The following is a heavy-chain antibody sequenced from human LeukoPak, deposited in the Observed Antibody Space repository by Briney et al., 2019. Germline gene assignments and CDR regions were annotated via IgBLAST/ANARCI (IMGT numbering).Heavy chain of an antibody. Sequence: SGPTLVKPTQTLTVTCTFSGFSLTTSGVGVGWIRQPPGKALEWLAVIYWDDDKRYSPSLKSRLTITKDTSKNQVVLRMTNMDPVDTGTHYCAHKGVWHLDYWGQGTLVTVSS. V-gene: IGHV2-5*02. CDR1: GFSLTTSGVG. J-gene: IGHJ4*02. CDR3: AHKGVWHLDY. CDR2: IYWDDDK.